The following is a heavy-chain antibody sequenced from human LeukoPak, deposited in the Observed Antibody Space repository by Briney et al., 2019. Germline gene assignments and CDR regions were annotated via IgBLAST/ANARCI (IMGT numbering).Heavy chain of an antibody. Sequence: GGSLRLSCAASGFTFSSYGMNWVRQAPGKGLEWVSSISSSSSYIYYADSVKGRFTISRDNAKNSLYLQMNSLRAEDTAVYYCARVRVGATADYYYYMDVWGKGTTVTVSS. D-gene: IGHD1-26*01. J-gene: IGHJ6*03. CDR1: GFTFSSYG. CDR3: ARVRVGATADYYYYMDV. CDR2: ISSSSSYI. V-gene: IGHV3-21*01.